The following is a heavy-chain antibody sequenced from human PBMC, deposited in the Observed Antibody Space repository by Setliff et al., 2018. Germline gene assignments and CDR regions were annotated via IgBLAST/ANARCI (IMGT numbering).Heavy chain of an antibody. CDR3: ARVYDFWSGYYVDY. CDR2: ISSSSSTI. Sequence: GGSLRLSCAASGFTFSSYSMNWVRQAPGKGLEWVSYISSSSSTIYYADSVKGRFTISRDNAKDSLYLQMNSLRAEDTAVYYCARVYDFWSGYYVDYWGQGTLVTVSS. V-gene: IGHV3-48*01. D-gene: IGHD3-3*01. CDR1: GFTFSSYS. J-gene: IGHJ4*02.